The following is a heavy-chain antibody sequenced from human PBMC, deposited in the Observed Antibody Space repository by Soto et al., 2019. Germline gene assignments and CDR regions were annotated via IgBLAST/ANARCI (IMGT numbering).Heavy chain of an antibody. D-gene: IGHD5-18*01. J-gene: IGHJ6*02. CDR3: GTNTGIDSYCHGMAV. Sequence: QVQLVQSGAEVKKPGSSVKVSCKASGGTFSSYAISWVRQAPGQGLEWMGGIIAIFGTANYAQKFQCRVTITADESTSTGYMELTSLRSEDTAVYYCGTNTGIDSYCHGMAVWGQGTTVPVSS. CDR2: IIAIFGTA. CDR1: GGTFSSYA. V-gene: IGHV1-69*12.